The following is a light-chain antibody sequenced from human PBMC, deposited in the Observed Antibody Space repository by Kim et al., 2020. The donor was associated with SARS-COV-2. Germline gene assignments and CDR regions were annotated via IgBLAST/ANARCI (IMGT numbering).Light chain of an antibody. CDR2: YDS. CDR1: NIGSKS. V-gene: IGLV3-21*04. CDR3: QVWDSSSDHPYV. Sequence: PGKTARITCGGNNIGSKSVHWYQQKPGQAPVLVIYYDSDRPSGIPERFSGSNAGNTATLTISRVEAGDEADYYCQVWDSSSDHPYVFGTGTKVTVL. J-gene: IGLJ1*01.